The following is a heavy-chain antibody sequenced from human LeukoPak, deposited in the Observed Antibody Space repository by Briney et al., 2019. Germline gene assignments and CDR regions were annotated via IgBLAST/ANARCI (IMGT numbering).Heavy chain of an antibody. Sequence: GGSLRLSCLASGFTFNLYSMHWVRQAPGKGLEFVSVISSDGVYTHYAYSVKGRFTISRDNSKNTVYLQMSSLGADDTAVYYCAKVLDYCDGGTCYNSGMDSWGQGTLVTVSS. J-gene: IGHJ4*02. CDR3: AKVLDYCDGGTCYNSGMDS. CDR1: GFTFNLYS. V-gene: IGHV3-64D*08. D-gene: IGHD2-15*01. CDR2: ISSDGVYT.